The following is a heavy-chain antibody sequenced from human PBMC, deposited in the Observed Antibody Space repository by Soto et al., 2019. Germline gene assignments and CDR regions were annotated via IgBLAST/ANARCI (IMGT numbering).Heavy chain of an antibody. CDR2: IYWDADK. J-gene: IGHJ6*02. V-gene: IGHV2-5*02. CDR3: AYLPCSGGSCYWFSFSGMDV. Sequence: QITLKESGPTLVKPTQTLTLTCTFSGFSLSTSGVGVAWIRQPPGEALEWLALIYWDADKRYRPSLESSLTITKDTSKTQVVLTMTNMDSVDTATYYCAYLPCSGGSCYWFSFSGMDVWGQGTTVTVSS. CDR1: GFSLSTSGVG. D-gene: IGHD2-15*01.